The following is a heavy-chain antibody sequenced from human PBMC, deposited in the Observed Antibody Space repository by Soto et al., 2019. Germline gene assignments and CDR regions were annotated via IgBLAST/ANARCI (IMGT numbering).Heavy chain of an antibody. V-gene: IGHV4-31*03. CDR3: ARGLADYDILTGYYGLDGMDV. CDR2: IYYSGST. D-gene: IGHD3-9*01. Sequence: PSETLSLTCTVSGGSISSGGYYWIWIRQRPGKGLEWIGYIYYSGSTYYNPSLKSRVTISVDTSKNQFSLKLSSVTAADTAVYYCARGLADYDILTGYYGLDGMDVWGQGTTVTVSS. CDR1: GGSISSGGYY. J-gene: IGHJ6*02.